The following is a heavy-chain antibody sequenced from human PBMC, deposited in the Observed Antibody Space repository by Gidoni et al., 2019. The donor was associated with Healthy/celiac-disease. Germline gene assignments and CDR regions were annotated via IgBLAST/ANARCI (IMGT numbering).Heavy chain of an antibody. CDR2: IYYSGST. D-gene: IGHD3-10*01. J-gene: IGHJ4*02. V-gene: IGHV4-59*08. CDR1: GGSISSYY. Sequence: QVQLQESGPGLVKPSETLSLTCTVSGGSISSYYWSWIRQPPGKGLEWIGYIYYSGSTNYNPSLKGRVTISVDTSKNQFSLKLSSVTAADTAVYYCARHGDTMVRGGVYFDYWGQGTLVTVSS. CDR3: ARHGDTMVRGGVYFDY.